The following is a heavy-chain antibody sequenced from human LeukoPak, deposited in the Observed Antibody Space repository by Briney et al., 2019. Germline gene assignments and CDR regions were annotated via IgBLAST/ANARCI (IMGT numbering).Heavy chain of an antibody. CDR1: GGTFSSYA. J-gene: IGHJ1*01. Sequence: SVKVSCKASGGTFSSYAISWVRQAPGQGLEWMGRIITIFGIANYAQKFQGRVTITADKSTSTAYMELSSLRSEDTAVYYCARIPQYYYDSSGYGPAQHWGQGTLVTVSS. CDR2: IITIFGIA. D-gene: IGHD3-22*01. CDR3: ARIPQYYYDSSGYGPAQH. V-gene: IGHV1-69*04.